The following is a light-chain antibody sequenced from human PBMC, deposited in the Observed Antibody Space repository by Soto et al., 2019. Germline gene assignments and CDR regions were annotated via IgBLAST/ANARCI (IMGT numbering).Light chain of an antibody. CDR2: WAS. J-gene: IGKJ1*01. CDR3: QQYYDTLRT. V-gene: IGKV4-1*01. CDR1: QSLLFRSNNKNY. Sequence: DVVMTQSPDSLAVSLGERATINCRSSQSLLFRSNNKNYLAWYQQKPGQPPKLLISWASSRESGVPDRFSGSGSGTDFTLTISSLQAEVVAVYYCQQYYDTLRTSGQGTKVEIK.